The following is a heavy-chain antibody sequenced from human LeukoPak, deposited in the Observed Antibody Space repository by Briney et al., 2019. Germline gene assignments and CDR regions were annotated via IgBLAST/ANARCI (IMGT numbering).Heavy chain of an antibody. CDR3: AKDQWVGDWYFDL. CDR2: IDHSGST. J-gene: IGHJ2*01. D-gene: IGHD1-26*01. V-gene: IGHV4-4*02. CDR1: GGSIINSNW. Sequence: PSETLSLTCAVSGGSIINSNWWSWVRQPPGKGLEWIGEIDHSGSTSYNPSLKSRVTMSVDRSQNQFSLRLSTVTAADTAVYYCAKDQWVGDWYFDLWGRGILVTVSS.